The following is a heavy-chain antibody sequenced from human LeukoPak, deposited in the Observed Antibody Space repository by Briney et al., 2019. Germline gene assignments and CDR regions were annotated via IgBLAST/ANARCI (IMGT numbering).Heavy chain of an antibody. D-gene: IGHD3-3*01. J-gene: IGHJ6*02. CDR3: ARDLHDFWSGLFGMDV. V-gene: IGHV3-21*01. Sequence: PGGSLRLSCAASGFTFSSYSMNWVRQAPGKGLEWVSSISSSSSYIYYADSVKGRFTISRDNSKNTLYLQMNSLRAEDTAVYYCARDLHDFWSGLFGMDVWGQGTTVTVSS. CDR1: GFTFSSYS. CDR2: ISSSSSYI.